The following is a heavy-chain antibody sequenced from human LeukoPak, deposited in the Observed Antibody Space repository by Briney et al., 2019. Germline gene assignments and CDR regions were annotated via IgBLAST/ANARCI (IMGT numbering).Heavy chain of an antibody. Sequence: GGSLRLSCAASGFTFSSYGMHWVRQAPGKGLEWVAVIWYDGSNKYYADSVKGRFTISRDNSKNTLYLQMNSLRAEDTAVYYCARDSGGVPASFDYWGQGTLVTVSS. CDR2: IWYDGSNK. J-gene: IGHJ4*02. CDR1: GFTFSSYG. D-gene: IGHD2-2*01. CDR3: ARDSGGVPASFDY. V-gene: IGHV3-33*01.